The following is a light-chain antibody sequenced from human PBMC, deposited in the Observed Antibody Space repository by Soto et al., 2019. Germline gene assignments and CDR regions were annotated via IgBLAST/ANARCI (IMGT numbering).Light chain of an antibody. Sequence: DIQMTQSPSTLSASVGDRVTITCRASQSISSWLAWYQQKPGKAPKLLIYDASSLESGVPSRFSGSGSGTEFTLTICSLQPDDFATYYCQQYNSYLGTFGQGTKVDIK. CDR1: QSISSW. CDR3: QQYNSYLGT. CDR2: DAS. J-gene: IGKJ1*01. V-gene: IGKV1-5*01.